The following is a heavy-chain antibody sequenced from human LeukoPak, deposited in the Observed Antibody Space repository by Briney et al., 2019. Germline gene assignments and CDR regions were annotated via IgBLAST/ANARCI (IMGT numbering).Heavy chain of an antibody. CDR2: ISSSSSYI. Sequence: PGGSLRLSCAASGFTFSSYSMNWVRQAPGKGMEWVSSISSSSSYIYYADSVQGRFTISRDNAKNSLYLQMNSLRAEDTAVYYCARDPDSSGYYDYWGQGTLVTVSS. D-gene: IGHD3-22*01. J-gene: IGHJ4*02. V-gene: IGHV3-21*01. CDR1: GFTFSSYS. CDR3: ARDPDSSGYYDY.